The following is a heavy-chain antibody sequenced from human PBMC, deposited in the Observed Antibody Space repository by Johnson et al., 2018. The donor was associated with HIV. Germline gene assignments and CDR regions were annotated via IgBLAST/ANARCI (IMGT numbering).Heavy chain of an antibody. Sequence: VQLVESGGGLVQPGRSLRLSCVASGFTFDDYAMHWVRQAPGKGLEWVSGISWNRGSIGYADSVKGRFTISRDNAKNSLYLQMNSLRAEDTALYYCARVALNVGNDAFDIWGQGTMVTVSS. J-gene: IGHJ3*02. D-gene: IGHD1-1*01. V-gene: IGHV3-9*01. CDR3: ARVALNVGNDAFDI. CDR2: ISWNRGSI. CDR1: GFTFDDYA.